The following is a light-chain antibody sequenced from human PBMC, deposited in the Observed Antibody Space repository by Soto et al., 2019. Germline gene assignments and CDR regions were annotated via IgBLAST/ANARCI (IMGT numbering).Light chain of an antibody. V-gene: IGKV3-11*01. CDR1: QSVSSY. CDR2: DAS. J-gene: IGKJ2*01. CDR3: QQYGSSPPYT. Sequence: EIVLTQSPATLSLSPGERATLSCRASQSVSSYLAWYQQKPGQAPRLLIYDASNRAAGIPARFSGSGSGTDFTLTISSLEPGDFAVYYCQQYGSSPPYTFGQGTKLEI.